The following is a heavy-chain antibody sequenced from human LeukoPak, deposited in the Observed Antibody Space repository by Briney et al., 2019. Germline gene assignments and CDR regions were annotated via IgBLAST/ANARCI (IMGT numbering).Heavy chain of an antibody. CDR2: ISGSGGNT. Sequence: PGRSLRLSCAASGFIFSNDAMTWVRQAPGKGLEWVSAISGSGGNTYYADSVKGRFTISRDNSKNTLYLQMNSLRAEDTAVYYCGKEGAYSRRWDLSDYWGQGTLVTVSS. V-gene: IGHV3-23*01. CDR1: GFIFSNDA. D-gene: IGHD1-14*01. CDR3: GKEGAYSRRWDLSDY. J-gene: IGHJ4*02.